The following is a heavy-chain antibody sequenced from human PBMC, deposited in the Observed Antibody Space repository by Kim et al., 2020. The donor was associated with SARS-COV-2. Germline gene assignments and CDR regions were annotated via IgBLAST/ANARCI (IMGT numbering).Heavy chain of an antibody. D-gene: IGHD2-2*01. CDR3: AKDYALYCSNNRCLRGLFDY. CDR1: GFTFSSYG. Sequence: GGSLRLSCVVSGFTFSSYGMTWVRQAPGKGLEWVSVISGSGDSTYYADSVKGRFTISRDNSKNTLYLQMNSLRVEDTAIYYCAKDYALYCSNNRCLRGLFDYWGQGTLVTVSS. V-gene: IGHV3-23*01. J-gene: IGHJ4*02. CDR2: ISGSGDST.